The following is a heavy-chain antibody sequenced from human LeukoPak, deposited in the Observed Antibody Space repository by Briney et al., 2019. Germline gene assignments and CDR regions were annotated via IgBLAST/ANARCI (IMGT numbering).Heavy chain of an antibody. CDR3: ARSAYNWNYENWFFAL. J-gene: IGHJ2*01. V-gene: IGHV4-39*01. D-gene: IGHD1-7*01. Sequence: SETLSLTCTVSGDSISSSSSFWGWIRQPPGKGLEWIGSIHDSGSTYYNPSLKSPVTISVDTSENLFSLKLSSLTAADTAVYYCARSAYNWNYENWFFALWGRGTLVTVSS. CDR1: GDSISSSSSF. CDR2: IHDSGST.